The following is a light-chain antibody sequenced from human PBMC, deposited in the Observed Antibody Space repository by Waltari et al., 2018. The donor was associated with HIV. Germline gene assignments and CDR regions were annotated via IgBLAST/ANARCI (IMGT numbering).Light chain of an antibody. J-gene: IGLJ2*01. CDR2: DNN. Sequence: QSVLTQPPSVSAAPGQKVTMSCSGTSSASGTNYFSWYQHVPGMTPKLLIYDNNKRPSGIPDRFSGSKSGTSATLGITGLQTGDEADYYCGTWDGSLSGVVFGGGTKLTVL. CDR1: SSASGTNY. CDR3: GTWDGSLSGVV. V-gene: IGLV1-51*01.